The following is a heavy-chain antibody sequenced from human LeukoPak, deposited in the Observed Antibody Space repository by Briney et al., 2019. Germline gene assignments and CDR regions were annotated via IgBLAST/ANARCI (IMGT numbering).Heavy chain of an antibody. J-gene: IGHJ4*02. D-gene: IGHD3-22*01. Sequence: PGGSLRLSCAASGFTFSSYAMHWVRQAPGKGLEWVALISNDGNTKYYADSVKGRFTISRDNFKNTLYLQLNSLRAEDTALYHCARDLKYYDSSGFDYWGQGTLVTVSS. CDR1: GFTFSSYA. CDR3: ARDLKYYDSSGFDY. V-gene: IGHV3-30-3*01. CDR2: ISNDGNTK.